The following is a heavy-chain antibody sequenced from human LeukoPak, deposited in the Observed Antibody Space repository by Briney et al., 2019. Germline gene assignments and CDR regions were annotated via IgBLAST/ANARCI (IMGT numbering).Heavy chain of an antibody. D-gene: IGHD3-10*01. CDR2: INSRNTI. CDR3: VSGVAMDV. Sequence: GGSLRLSCIDSGFTFSTSELNWVRQAPGTGLEWLAFINSRNTIYYADSVRGRFTISRDNAKDSLYLQMNSLTVEDTAVYYCVSGVAMDVWGQGTTVTVSS. CDR1: GFTFSTSE. J-gene: IGHJ6*02. V-gene: IGHV3-48*03.